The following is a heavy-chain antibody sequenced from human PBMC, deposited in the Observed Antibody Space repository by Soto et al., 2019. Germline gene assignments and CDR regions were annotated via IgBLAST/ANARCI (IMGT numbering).Heavy chain of an antibody. D-gene: IGHD6-13*01. CDR1: GGSFSGYY. V-gene: IGHV4-34*01. CDR2: INHSGST. J-gene: IGHJ5*02. Sequence: QVQLQQWGAGLLKPSETLSLTCAVYGGSFSGYYWSWIRQPPGKGLEWIGEINHSGSTNYNPSLKSRVTISVDTSKNQFSLKLSSVTAADTAVYYCARAKPLGYSSTPINWFDPWGQGTLVTVSS. CDR3: ARAKPLGYSSTPINWFDP.